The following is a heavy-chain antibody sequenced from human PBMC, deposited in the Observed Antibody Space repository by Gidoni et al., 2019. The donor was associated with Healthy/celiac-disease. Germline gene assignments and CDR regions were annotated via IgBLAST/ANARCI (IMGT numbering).Heavy chain of an antibody. V-gene: IGHV3-7*03. CDR3: ARDSGYDPGFDP. J-gene: IGHJ5*02. Sequence: EVQLVESGGGLVQPGGSLRLSCAAAGFTFSSYWMSWFRQAPVKGLGWVANIKQDGSEKYYVDSVKGRFTISRDNAKNSLYLQMNSLRAEDTAVYYCARDSGYDPGFDPWGQGTLVTVSS. CDR2: IKQDGSEK. D-gene: IGHD5-12*01. CDR1: GFTFSSYW.